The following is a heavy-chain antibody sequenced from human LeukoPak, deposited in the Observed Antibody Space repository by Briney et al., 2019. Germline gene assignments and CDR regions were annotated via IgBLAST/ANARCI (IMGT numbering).Heavy chain of an antibody. CDR1: GGSISSSSYY. D-gene: IGHD3-22*01. CDR2: IYYSGST. CDR3: ARGQIRTYYYDSSGSAFDI. J-gene: IGHJ3*02. Sequence: PSETLSLTCTVSGGSISSSSYYWGWIRQPPGKGLEWIGSIYYSGSTYYNPSLKSRLSISVDTSKNQFSLTLSSVTAADTAVYYCARGQIRTYYYDSSGSAFDIWGQGTMVTVSS. V-gene: IGHV4-39*07.